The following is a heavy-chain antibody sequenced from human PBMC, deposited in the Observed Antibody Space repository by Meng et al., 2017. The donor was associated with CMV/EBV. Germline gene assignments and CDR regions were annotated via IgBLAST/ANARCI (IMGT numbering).Heavy chain of an antibody. CDR2: ISAYNGNT. J-gene: IGHJ6*02. V-gene: IGHV1-18*01. Sequence: ASVKVSCKASGYTFTSYGISWVRQAPGQGLEWMGWISAYNGNTNYAQKLQGRVTMTTDTSTSTAYMELRSLRSDDTAVYYCARRNNYNYYYHGMDVWGQGTTVTVSS. CDR1: GYTFTSYG. CDR3: ARRNNYNYYYHGMDV. D-gene: IGHD4-11*01.